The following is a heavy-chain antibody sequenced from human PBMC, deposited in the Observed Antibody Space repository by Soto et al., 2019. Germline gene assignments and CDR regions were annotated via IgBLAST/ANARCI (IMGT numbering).Heavy chain of an antibody. V-gene: IGHV3-30-3*01. D-gene: IGHD1-20*01. CDR1: GFTFSTHA. CDR3: ARDQTGITTTGGGRIDH. CDR2: VSFDGSNK. Sequence: QVQLVESGGGVVQPERSLRLSCAASGFTFSTHAMHWVRQAPGKGLECVAIVSFDGSNKYYADSVKGRFTISRDNSKNTLYLQMSGLTPEDTAVYYCARDQTGITTTGGGRIDHWGQGTLVTVSS. J-gene: IGHJ4*02.